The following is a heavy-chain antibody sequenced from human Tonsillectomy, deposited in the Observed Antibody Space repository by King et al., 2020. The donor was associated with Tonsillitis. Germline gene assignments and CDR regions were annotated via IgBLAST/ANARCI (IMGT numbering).Heavy chain of an antibody. V-gene: IGHV1-2*04. CDR1: GYTFTGYY. CDR2: INPNSGGK. CDR3: ARSLFPNDSFDY. Sequence: VQLVESGAEVKKPGASVKVSCKASGYTFTGYYMHWVRQAPGQGLEWMGWINPNSGGKNYAQKFQGWVTMTRDTSISTAYMELSRLRSDDTAVYYCARSLFPNDSFDYWGQGTLVTVSS. J-gene: IGHJ4*02. D-gene: IGHD3-10*02.